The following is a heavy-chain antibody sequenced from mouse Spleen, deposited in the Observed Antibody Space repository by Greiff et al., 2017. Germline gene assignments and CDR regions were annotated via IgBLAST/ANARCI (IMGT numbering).Heavy chain of an antibody. J-gene: IGHJ1*01. CDR3: ARNYGSSYWYFDV. Sequence: VQLKESGGGLVKPGGSLKLSCAASGFTFSSYAMSWVRQSPEKRLEWVAEISSGGSYTYYPDTVTGRFTISRDNAKNTLYLEMSSLRSEDTAMYYCARNYGSSYWYFDVWGAGTTVTVSS. CDR1: GFTFSSYA. CDR2: ISSGGSYT. D-gene: IGHD1-1*01. V-gene: IGHV5-9-4*01.